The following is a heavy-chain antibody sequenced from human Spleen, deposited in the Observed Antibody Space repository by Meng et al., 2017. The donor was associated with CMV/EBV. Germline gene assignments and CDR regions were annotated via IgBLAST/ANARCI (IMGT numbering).Heavy chain of an antibody. CDR2: INHSGST. D-gene: IGHD3-22*01. J-gene: IGHJ4*02. Sequence: YGGSFSGYYWSWIRQPPGKGLEWIGEINHSGSTNYNPSLKSRVTISVDSSKNQFSLKLTSVTAADTAVYYCARGRGSGGFYVVSYLDYWGQGALVTVSS. CDR3: ARGRGSGGFYVVSYLDY. V-gene: IGHV4-34*01. CDR1: GGSFSGYY.